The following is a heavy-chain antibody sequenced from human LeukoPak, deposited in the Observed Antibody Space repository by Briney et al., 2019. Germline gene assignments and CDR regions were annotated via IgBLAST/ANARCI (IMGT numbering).Heavy chain of an antibody. CDR3: ARSIPYGTTWYGRSDY. CDR1: GFPFSSYS. Sequence: GGSLRLSCAASGFPFSSYSMTWVRQAPGKGLEWVANIKPDGTTKFYVDSVKGRFTVSRDNALNSLYLQMNSLRAEDTAIYYCARSIPYGTTWYGRSDYWGQGTLVTVSS. V-gene: IGHV3-7*03. J-gene: IGHJ4*02. CDR2: IKPDGTTK. D-gene: IGHD6-13*01.